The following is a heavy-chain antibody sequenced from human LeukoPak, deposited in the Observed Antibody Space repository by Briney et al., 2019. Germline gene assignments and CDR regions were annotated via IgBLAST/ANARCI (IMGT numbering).Heavy chain of an antibody. CDR1: GGSISSSSYY. CDR2: IYHSGST. J-gene: IGHJ5*02. V-gene: IGHV4-39*07. Sequence: SETLSLTCTVSGGSISSSSYYWGWIRQPPGKGLEWIGEIYHSGSTNYNPSLKSRVTISVDKSKNQFSLKLSSVTAADTAVYYCAELTQWNWFDPWGQGTLVTVSS. D-gene: IGHD4/OR15-4a*01. CDR3: AELTQWNWFDP.